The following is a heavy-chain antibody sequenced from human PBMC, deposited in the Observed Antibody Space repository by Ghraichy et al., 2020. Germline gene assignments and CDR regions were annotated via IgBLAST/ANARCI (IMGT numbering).Heavy chain of an antibody. J-gene: IGHJ4*02. CDR1: GFTLCGYY. CDR2: SKSDGTYT. CDR3: ARENYEASGYGYDY. V-gene: IGHV3-74*01. D-gene: IGHD5-12*01. Sequence: GGSLRLSCAASGFTLCGYYMHWVRQPLGRGLVWVSKSKSDGTYTNYADSVKGRFTVSRDNADNMLYLRMDSLSAEDTAVYYCARENYEASGYGYDYWGQGTLVTVSS.